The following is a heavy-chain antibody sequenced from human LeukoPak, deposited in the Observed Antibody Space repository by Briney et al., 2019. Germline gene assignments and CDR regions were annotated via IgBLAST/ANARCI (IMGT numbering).Heavy chain of an antibody. CDR2: IYYSGST. D-gene: IGHD4-11*01. J-gene: IGHJ6*03. Sequence: NPSETLSLTCTVSGGSISSSSYYWGWIRQPPGKGLEWIGSIYYSGSTYYNPSLKSRVTISVDTSKNQFSLKLSSVTAADTAVYYCASGTVDDYYYYMDVWGKGTTVTVSS. CDR1: GGSISSSSYY. V-gene: IGHV4-39*07. CDR3: ASGTVDDYYYYMDV.